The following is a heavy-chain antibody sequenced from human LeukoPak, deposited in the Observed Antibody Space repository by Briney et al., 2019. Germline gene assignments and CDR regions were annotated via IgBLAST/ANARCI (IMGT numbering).Heavy chain of an antibody. CDR1: GFSFSHYA. Sequence: GGSLRLSCAASGFSFSHYAICWVRQAPGKGLEWVSTVSGNAVYAYYADSVMGRFTVSRDNSKSALYLQMNSLRAEDTAVYYCAKGGWGTVLDYWGQGSLVTVSS. V-gene: IGHV3-23*01. D-gene: IGHD7-27*01. CDR2: VSGNAVYA. J-gene: IGHJ4*02. CDR3: AKGGWGTVLDY.